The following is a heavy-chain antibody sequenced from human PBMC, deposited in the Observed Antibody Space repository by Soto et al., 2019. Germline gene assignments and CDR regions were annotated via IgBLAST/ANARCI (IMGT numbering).Heavy chain of an antibody. CDR2: ISDYNGNT. Sequence: EASVKVSRKASGYTFTRYGISWVRQAPGQGLEWMGWISDYNGNTKYAQKIQGRGTMTKDTYTSTAYMELRSLRSDDTAVYYCARVNYYDSSGYVDYWGQGTLVTVSS. D-gene: IGHD3-22*01. V-gene: IGHV1-18*01. CDR1: GYTFTRYG. CDR3: ARVNYYDSSGYVDY. J-gene: IGHJ4*02.